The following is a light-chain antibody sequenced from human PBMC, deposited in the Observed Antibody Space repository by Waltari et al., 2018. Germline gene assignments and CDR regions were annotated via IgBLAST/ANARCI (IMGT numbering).Light chain of an antibody. V-gene: IGLV2-14*01. CDR1: SADVGGYNY. J-gene: IGLJ1*01. Sequence: QSALTQPASVSGSPGQSITISCTGTSADVGGYNYVSWYQQYPGKAPQLMIYEVSFQASRISKRFYGSKSGNTATLTISRLQAEDEADYYCSSKTSASGVFGTGTTVTVL. CDR3: SSKTSASGV. CDR2: EVS.